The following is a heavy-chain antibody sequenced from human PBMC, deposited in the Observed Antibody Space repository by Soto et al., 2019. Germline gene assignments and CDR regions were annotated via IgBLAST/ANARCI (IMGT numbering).Heavy chain of an antibody. V-gene: IGHV3-21*01. CDR1: GFTFSTYS. CDR2: ITSNNNYI. CDR3: GRDTNFFASGSGVDY. D-gene: IGHD3-10*01. J-gene: IGHJ4*02. Sequence: EVQLVESGGGLVAXGGSLRLSCAASGFTFSTYSMNWVRQAPGKGLEWVSSITSNNNYIHYAASVEGRFTISRDNAKNSLYLQMNSLRVEDTAVYYCGRDTNFFASGSGVDYWGQGTLVTVSS.